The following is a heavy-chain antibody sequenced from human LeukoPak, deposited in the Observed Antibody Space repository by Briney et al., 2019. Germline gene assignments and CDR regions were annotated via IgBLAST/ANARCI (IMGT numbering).Heavy chain of an antibody. CDR2: INHSGST. CDR1: GGSFSGYY. CDR3: ARGSYDSSGYYYGMDV. J-gene: IGHJ6*02. D-gene: IGHD3-22*01. Sequence: SETLSLTCAVYGGSFSGYYWSWIRQSPGKGLEWIGEINHSGSTNYNPSLKSRVTISVDTSKNQFSLKLSSVTAADTAVYYCARGSYDSSGYYYGMDVWGQGTTVTVSS. V-gene: IGHV4-34*01.